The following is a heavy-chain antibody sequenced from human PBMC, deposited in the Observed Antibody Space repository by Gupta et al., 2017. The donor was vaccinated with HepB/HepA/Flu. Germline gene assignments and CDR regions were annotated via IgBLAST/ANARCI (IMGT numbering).Heavy chain of an antibody. CDR1: GGSISSSSYY. CDR2: IYYSGST. D-gene: IGHD6-13*01. Sequence: QLQLQESGPGLVKPSETLSLTCTVSGGSISSSSYYWGWIRQPPGKGLEWIGSIYYSGSTYYNPSLKSRVTISVDTSKNQFSLKLSSVTAADTAVYYCARSGGEYSSSWYGPKPLTHWGQGTLVTVSS. V-gene: IGHV4-39*01. J-gene: IGHJ4*02. CDR3: ARSGGEYSSSWYGPKPLTH.